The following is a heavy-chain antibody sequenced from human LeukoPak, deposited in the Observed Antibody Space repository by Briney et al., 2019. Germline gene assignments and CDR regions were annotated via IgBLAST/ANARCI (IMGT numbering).Heavy chain of an antibody. V-gene: IGHV4-59*12. J-gene: IGHJ4*02. CDR2: IFGSGDF. D-gene: IGHD5-12*01. CDR1: GGSISDYY. CDR3: ARERIVATIGFDY. Sequence: SETLSLTCTVSGGSISDYYWGWIRQPPGKGLEWIGWIFGSGDFNYNPSLKSRLSISVDTSKNQFSLKLSSVTAGDTAVYYCARERIVATIGFDYWSQGTLGTVSS.